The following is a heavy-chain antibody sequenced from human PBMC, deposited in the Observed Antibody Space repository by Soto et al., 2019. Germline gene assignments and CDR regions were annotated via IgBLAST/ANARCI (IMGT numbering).Heavy chain of an antibody. V-gene: IGHV3-23*01. CDR1: GFTFSSYA. CDR3: AKAYCTNGICPPNAFDI. J-gene: IGHJ3*02. CDR2: ISGSGGST. Sequence: GGSLRLSCAASGFTFSSYAMSWVRQAPGKXLEWVSAISGSGGSTYYADSVKGRFTISRDNSKNTLYLQMNSLRAEDTAVYYCAKAYCTNGICPPNAFDIWGQGTMVTVSS. D-gene: IGHD2-8*01.